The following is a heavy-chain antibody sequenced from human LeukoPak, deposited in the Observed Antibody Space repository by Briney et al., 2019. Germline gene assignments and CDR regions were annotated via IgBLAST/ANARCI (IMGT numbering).Heavy chain of an antibody. CDR3: ARGRIDIVVVPAAMVGDY. CDR2: INPNSGGT. Sequence: APVKVSCKASGYTFTGYYMHWVRQAPGQGLEWMGWINPNSGGTNYAQKFQGRVTMTRDTSISTAYMELSRLRSDDTAVYYCARGRIDIVVVPAAMVGDYWGQGTLVTVSS. J-gene: IGHJ4*02. D-gene: IGHD2-2*01. CDR1: GYTFTGYY. V-gene: IGHV1-2*02.